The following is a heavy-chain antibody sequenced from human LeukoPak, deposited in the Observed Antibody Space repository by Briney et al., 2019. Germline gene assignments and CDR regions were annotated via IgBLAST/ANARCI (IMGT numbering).Heavy chain of an antibody. J-gene: IGHJ6*02. V-gene: IGHV3-7*01. CDR2: IKQDGSEK. CDR3: AKSLPRYYYYGMDV. CDR1: GFTFSTYW. Sequence: GGSLRLSCAASGFTFSTYWMSWVRQAPGKGLEWVANIKQDGSEKYYVDSVKGRFTISRDNSKNTLYLQMNSLRAEDTAVYYCAKSLPRYYYYGMDVWGQGTTVTVSS.